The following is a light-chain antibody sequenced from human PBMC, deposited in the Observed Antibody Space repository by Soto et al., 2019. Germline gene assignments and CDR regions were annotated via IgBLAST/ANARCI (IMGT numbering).Light chain of an antibody. CDR1: SGHSSYA. CDR3: QTWGTGIHV. CDR2: LKSDGSH. J-gene: IGLJ1*01. Sequence: QLVLTQSPSASASLGASVKLTCTLSSGHSSYAIAWHQQQPEKGPRYLMRLKSDGSHIKGDGIPDRFSGSSSGAERYLTISSLQSEDEADYYCQTWGTGIHVFGTGTKVTVL. V-gene: IGLV4-69*01.